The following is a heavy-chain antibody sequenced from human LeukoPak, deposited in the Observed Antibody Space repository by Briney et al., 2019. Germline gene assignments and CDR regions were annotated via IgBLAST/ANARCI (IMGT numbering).Heavy chain of an antibody. D-gene: IGHD5-24*01. V-gene: IGHV3-23*01. CDR2: ISGSGGST. J-gene: IGHJ4*02. CDR1: GFTFSSYA. Sequence: GGSLRLSCEVSGFTFSSYAMSWVRQAPGKGLEWVSVISGSGGSTYYADSVKGRFTISRDNAKNTLYLQMNSLRAEDTAVYYCARDLQMASLDYWGQGTLVTVSS. CDR3: ARDLQMASLDY.